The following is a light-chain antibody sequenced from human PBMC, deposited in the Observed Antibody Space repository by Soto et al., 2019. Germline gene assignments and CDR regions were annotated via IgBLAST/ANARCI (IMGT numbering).Light chain of an antibody. CDR1: QTITSNF. Sequence: EIVLTQSPGTLSLSPGERATLSCRASQTITSNFLAWYQQKPGQAPRLLIYGASTRAAGAPDRFSGSGSGTDFTLTITRLEPEDFAVYYCQQYGRSPPMYSFGQGTKLGVK. J-gene: IGKJ2*03. V-gene: IGKV3-20*01. CDR2: GAS. CDR3: QQYGRSPPMYS.